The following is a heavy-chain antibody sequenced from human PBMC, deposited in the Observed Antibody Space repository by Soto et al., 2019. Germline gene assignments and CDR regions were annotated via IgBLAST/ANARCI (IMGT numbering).Heavy chain of an antibody. CDR1: GPIFNGYG. CDR3: ARDGIGGTDFRGFLDY. Sequence: GGSLRLSCVVPGPIFNGYGMHWVRQAPGKGLEWVAVIWHDGSEIYYADSVKGRFTISRDNSKNTLYLQMNSLRAEDTAVYYCARDGIGGTDFRGFLDYWGPGTLVTVSS. D-gene: IGHD1-7*01. J-gene: IGHJ4*02. V-gene: IGHV3-33*01. CDR2: IWHDGSEI.